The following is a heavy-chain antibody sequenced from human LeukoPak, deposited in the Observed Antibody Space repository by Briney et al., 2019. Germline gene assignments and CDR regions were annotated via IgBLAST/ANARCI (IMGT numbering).Heavy chain of an antibody. CDR2: INHSGST. J-gene: IGHJ3*02. CDR1: GGSFSGYY. CDR3: ARAIAAAGMTAFDI. D-gene: IGHD6-13*01. Sequence: SETLSLTCAVYGGSFSGYYWSWIRQPPGKGLEWIGEINHSGSTNYNPSLKSRVTISVDKSKNQFSLKLSSVTAADTAVYYCARAIAAAGMTAFDIWGQGTMVTVSS. V-gene: IGHV4-34*01.